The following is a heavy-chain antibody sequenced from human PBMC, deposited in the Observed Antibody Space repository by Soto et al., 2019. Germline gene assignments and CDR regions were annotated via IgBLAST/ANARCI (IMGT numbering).Heavy chain of an antibody. CDR2: ISTYNDIT. Sequence: HVQLVQSGAEVKKPGASVKVSCKASGYTFTTYGISWVRQAPGQGLEWMGWISTYNDITTYAQKLQGRVIMTTNRSTSTADMELRSLRSDDTAVYYCAREGSGSYSGVWYFDSWGQGTLVTVSS. CDR1: GYTFTTYG. CDR3: AREGSGSYSGVWYFDS. V-gene: IGHV1-18*04. J-gene: IGHJ4*02. D-gene: IGHD1-26*01.